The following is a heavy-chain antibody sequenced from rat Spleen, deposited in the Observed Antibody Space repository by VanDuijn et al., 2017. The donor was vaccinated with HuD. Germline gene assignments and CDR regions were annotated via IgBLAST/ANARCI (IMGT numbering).Heavy chain of an antibody. CDR2: ISTSGGST. Sequence: EVQLVETGGGLVQPGRSLKLSCVASGFTFNRYWMYWVRQAPGKGLEWVASISTSGGSTYYRDSVKGRFTVSRDNAKSTLYLQMDSLRSEDTATYYCARPWFAYWGQGTLVTVSS. CDR3: ARPWFAY. V-gene: IGHV5-58*01. CDR1: GFTFNRYW. J-gene: IGHJ3*01.